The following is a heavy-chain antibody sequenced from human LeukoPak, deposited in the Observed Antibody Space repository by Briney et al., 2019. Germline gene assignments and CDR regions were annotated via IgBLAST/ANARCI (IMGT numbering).Heavy chain of an antibody. J-gene: IGHJ6*03. CDR3: ARGRRSSWFDYYYYMDV. CDR2: ISSNGGST. Sequence: GGSLRLSCAASGFTFSSYAMHWVRQAPGKGLEYVSAISSNGGSTYYANSVKGRFTISRDNSKNTLYLQMGSLRAEDMAVYYCARGRRSSWFDYYYYMDVWGKGTTVTISS. V-gene: IGHV3-64*01. CDR1: GFTFSSYA. D-gene: IGHD6-13*01.